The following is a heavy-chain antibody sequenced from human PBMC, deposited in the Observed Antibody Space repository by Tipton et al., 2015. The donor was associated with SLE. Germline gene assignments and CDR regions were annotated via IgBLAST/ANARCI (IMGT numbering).Heavy chain of an antibody. Sequence: TLSLTCAVSGGSISSSNWWSWVRQPPGKGLEWIGEIYHSGSTNYNPSLKSRVTISVDKSKNQFSLKLSSVTAADTAVYHCARAYSHDSSGYWTYYFDYWGQGTLVTVSS. CDR3: ARAYSHDSSGYWTYYFDY. CDR1: GGSISSSNW. D-gene: IGHD3-22*01. V-gene: IGHV4-4*02. CDR2: IYHSGST. J-gene: IGHJ4*02.